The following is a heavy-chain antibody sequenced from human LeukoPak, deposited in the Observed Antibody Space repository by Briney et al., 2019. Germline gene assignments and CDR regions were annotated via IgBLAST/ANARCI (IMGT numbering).Heavy chain of an antibody. CDR3: ARNIVVVPAAIYSRYYYYGMDV. V-gene: IGHV1-2*02. CDR1: GYTFTGYY. Sequence: ASVKVSCKASGYTFTGYYMHWVRQAPGQGLEWMGWINPTSGGTNYAQKFQGRVTMTRDTSISTAYMELSRLRSDDTAVYYCARNIVVVPAAIYSRYYYYGMDVWGQGTPVTVSS. D-gene: IGHD2-2*01. CDR2: INPTSGGT. J-gene: IGHJ6*02.